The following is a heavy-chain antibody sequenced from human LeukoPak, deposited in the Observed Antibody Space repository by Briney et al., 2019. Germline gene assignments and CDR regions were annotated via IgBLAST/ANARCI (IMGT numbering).Heavy chain of an antibody. CDR2: IRCDGSNE. CDR1: GFTFSTYA. V-gene: IGHV3-30*02. J-gene: IGHJ4*02. Sequence: GGSLRLSCAASGFTFSTYAMHWVRQAPGKGLEWVAFIRCDGSNEYYADSVKGRFTISRDNSKNTLYLQMNSLRAEDTAVYYCAKDYYHTSGPDYWGQGTLVTVSS. CDR3: AKDYYHTSGPDY. D-gene: IGHD3-22*01.